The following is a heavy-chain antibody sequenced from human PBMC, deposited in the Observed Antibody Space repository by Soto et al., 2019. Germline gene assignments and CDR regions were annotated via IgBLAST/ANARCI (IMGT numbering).Heavy chain of an antibody. D-gene: IGHD1-1*01. CDR3: ARAYNWHDAFDY. Sequence: ASVKASCKASGYTFTSYYIHWVRQAPGQGLEWMGVISPSAGSASYPLKFQGRVTITRDTSTSTVYMDLSSLRSEDTAVYYCARAYNWHDAFDYWAQGTLVTVSS. CDR2: ISPSAGSA. CDR1: GYTFTSYY. V-gene: IGHV1-46*03. J-gene: IGHJ4*02.